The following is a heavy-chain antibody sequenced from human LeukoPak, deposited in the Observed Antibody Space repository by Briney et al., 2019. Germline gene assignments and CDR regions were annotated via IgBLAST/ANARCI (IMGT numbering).Heavy chain of an antibody. Sequence: SETLSLTCTVSGGSIASSYWSWIRQPPGKALEWIGFIYDSGSTNYNPSLKSRVTISVDTSKNQFSLKLSSVTAADTAVYYCAREPYYYGSGSLYYFDYWGQGTLVTVSS. CDR3: AREPYYYGSGSLYYFDY. CDR1: GGSIASSY. CDR2: IYDSGST. V-gene: IGHV4-59*12. J-gene: IGHJ4*02. D-gene: IGHD3-10*01.